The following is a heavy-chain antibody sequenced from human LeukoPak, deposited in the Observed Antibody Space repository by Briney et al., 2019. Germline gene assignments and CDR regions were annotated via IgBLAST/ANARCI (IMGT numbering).Heavy chain of an antibody. V-gene: IGHV3-23*01. J-gene: IGHJ4*02. CDR3: ANPPLPNSSGWYSQLGTTDY. D-gene: IGHD6-19*01. CDR1: GFMFSAYA. CDR2: ISGSGGST. Sequence: PGGSLRLSCAASGFMFSAYAMSWVRQAPGKGLEWVSAISGSGGSTYYADSVKGRFTISRDNSKNTLYLQMNSLRAEDTAVYYCANPPLPNSSGWYSQLGTTDYWGQGTLVTVSS.